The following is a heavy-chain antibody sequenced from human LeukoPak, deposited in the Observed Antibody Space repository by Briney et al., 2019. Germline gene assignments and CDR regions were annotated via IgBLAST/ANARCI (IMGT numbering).Heavy chain of an antibody. V-gene: IGHV3-7*01. CDR3: ARDFDYYDSSGYYDY. D-gene: IGHD3-22*01. Sequence: PGGSLRLSCAGSGFTFSSYWMGWVRQAPGKGLEWVANIKQDGSEKYYVDSVKGRFTISRDNAKNSLYLQMNSLRAEDTAVYYCARDFDYYDSSGYYDYWGQGTLVTVSS. CDR2: IKQDGSEK. CDR1: GFTFSSYW. J-gene: IGHJ4*02.